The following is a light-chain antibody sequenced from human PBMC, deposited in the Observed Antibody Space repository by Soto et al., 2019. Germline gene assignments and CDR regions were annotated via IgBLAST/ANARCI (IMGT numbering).Light chain of an antibody. CDR2: AAS. Sequence: EIVMTQSPATLSLSPGERATLSCRASQSVSSSYLACYQQKPGQAPSLLLYAASSRATGIPDRFSGSGSGPDFTLTISRLEPEDFAVYYCQQYGSSPWTFGQGTKVEIK. CDR1: QSVSSSY. J-gene: IGKJ1*01. V-gene: IGKV3-20*01. CDR3: QQYGSSPWT.